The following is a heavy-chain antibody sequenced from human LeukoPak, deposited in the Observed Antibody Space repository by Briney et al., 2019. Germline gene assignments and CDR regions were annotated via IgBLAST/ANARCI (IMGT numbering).Heavy chain of an antibody. V-gene: IGHV3-23*01. D-gene: IGHD6-19*01. CDR3: ARDDILLWLVPDYYYYYGMDV. CDR2: ISGSGGST. CDR1: GFTFSSYA. Sequence: GGSLRLSCAASGFTFSSYAMSWVRQAPGKGLEWVSAISGSGGSTYYADSVKGRFTISRDNSKNTLYLQMNSLRAEDTAVYYCARDDILLWLVPDYYYYYGMDVWGQGTTVTVSS. J-gene: IGHJ6*02.